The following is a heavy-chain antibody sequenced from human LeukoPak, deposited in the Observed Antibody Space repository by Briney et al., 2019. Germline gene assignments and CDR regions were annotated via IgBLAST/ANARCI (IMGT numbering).Heavy chain of an antibody. D-gene: IGHD6-13*01. CDR2: IYHSGTT. CDR3: ARPGGSNSPYYDYYMDV. J-gene: IGHJ6*03. CDR1: GYSISSDYY. Sequence: SETLSLTCAVSGYSISSDYYWGWFRQLPGKGPEWIGCIYHSGTTYYNPSLKSRVTISVDTSKNQFSLMISSVTAADTAVYYCARPGGSNSPYYDYYMDVWGKGTTVTVSS. V-gene: IGHV4-38-2*01.